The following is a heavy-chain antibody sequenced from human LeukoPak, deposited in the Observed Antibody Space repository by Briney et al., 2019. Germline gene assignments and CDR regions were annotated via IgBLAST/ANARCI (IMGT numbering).Heavy chain of an antibody. D-gene: IGHD3-10*01. CDR3: AKQPYQYVSGSPSWLDP. CDR2: IKQDGSEK. J-gene: IGHJ5*02. V-gene: IGHV3-7*03. Sequence: GGSLRLSCAASGFTFSNYWMPWVRQAAGKGLEWVSNIKQDGSEKYYVDSLKGRFTISRDNAKNSLCLQMNTLRAEDTAVYFCAKQPYQYVSGSPSWLDPWGQGTLVTVSS. CDR1: GFTFSNYW.